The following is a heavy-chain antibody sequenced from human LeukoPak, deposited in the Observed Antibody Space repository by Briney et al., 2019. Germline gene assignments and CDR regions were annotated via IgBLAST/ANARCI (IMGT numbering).Heavy chain of an antibody. CDR2: IIPIFGTA. CDR1: GGTFSSYA. Sequence: SMKVSCKASGGTFSSYAISWVRQAPGQGLEWMGGIIPIFGTANYAQKFQGRVTITADESTSTAYMELSSLRSEDTAVYYCARDGKGYCSSTSCPYDYYYYGMDVWGQGTTVTVSS. CDR3: ARDGKGYCSSTSCPYDYYYYGMDV. D-gene: IGHD2-2*01. J-gene: IGHJ6*02. V-gene: IGHV1-69*13.